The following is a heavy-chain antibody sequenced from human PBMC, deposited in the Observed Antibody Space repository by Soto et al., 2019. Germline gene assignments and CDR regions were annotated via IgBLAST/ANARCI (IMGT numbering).Heavy chain of an antibody. V-gene: IGHV4-59*01. J-gene: IGHJ4*02. Sequence: SETLSLTCTVSGGSISSYYWSWIRQPPGKGLEWIGYIYYSGSTNYNPSLKSRVTISVDTSKNQFSLKLSSVTAADTAVYYCARDTGFGELFFGYWGQGTLVTVPS. D-gene: IGHD3-10*01. CDR1: GGSISSYY. CDR2: IYYSGST. CDR3: ARDTGFGELFFGY.